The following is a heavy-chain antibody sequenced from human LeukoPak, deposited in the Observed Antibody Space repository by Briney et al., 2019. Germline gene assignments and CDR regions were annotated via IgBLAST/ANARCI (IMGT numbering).Heavy chain of an antibody. D-gene: IGHD6-19*01. V-gene: IGHV3-30*18. CDR3: AKGGEDSSGWYPWYYYYGMDV. CDR1: GFTFSSYG. J-gene: IGHJ6*02. CDR2: ISYDGSNK. Sequence: PGGSLRLSCAASGFTFSSYGMHWVRQAPGKGLEWVAVISYDGSNKYYADSVKGRFTISRDNSKNTLYLQMNSLRAEDTAVYYCAKGGEDSSGWYPWYYYYGMDVWGQGTTVTVSS.